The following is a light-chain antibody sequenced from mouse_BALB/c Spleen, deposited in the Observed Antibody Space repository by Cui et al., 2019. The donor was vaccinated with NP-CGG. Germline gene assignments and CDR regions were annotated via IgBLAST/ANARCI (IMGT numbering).Light chain of an antibody. Sequence: QAVVTPESPPTTSPGETVTLTCRSSTGAVTTSNYANWVQEKPDHLFTGLIGGTNNRAPGVPARFSGSLIGDKAALTITGAQTEDEAIYFCALWYSNHWVFGGGTKLTVL. CDR1: TGAVTTSNY. CDR3: ALWYSNHWV. CDR2: GTN. V-gene: IGLV1*01. J-gene: IGLJ1*01.